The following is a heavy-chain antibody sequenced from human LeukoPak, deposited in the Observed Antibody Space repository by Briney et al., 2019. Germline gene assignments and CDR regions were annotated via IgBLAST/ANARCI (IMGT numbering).Heavy chain of an antibody. CDR2: IKSKTDGGTT. Sequence: GGSLRLSCAASGFTFSNAWMSWVRQAPGKGLEWVGRIKSKTDGGTTDYAAPVKGRFTISRDDSKNALYLQMDSLKTEDTAVYYCTTETEIAVAGAVGGYWGQGTLVTVSS. J-gene: IGHJ4*02. CDR1: GFTFSNAW. D-gene: IGHD6-19*01. V-gene: IGHV3-15*01. CDR3: TTETEIAVAGAVGGY.